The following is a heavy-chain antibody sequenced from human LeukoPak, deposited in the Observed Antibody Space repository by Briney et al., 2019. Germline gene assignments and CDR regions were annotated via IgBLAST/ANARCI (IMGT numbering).Heavy chain of an antibody. CDR3: ARLLSGMDV. CDR1: GGSISSHY. Sequence: SETLSLTCTVSGGSISSHYWSWIRQPPGKGLEWIGYIYYSGSTNYSPSLKSRVTISVDTSKNQFSLKLSSVTAADTAVYYCARLLSGMDVWGKGTTVTVSS. CDR2: IYYSGST. V-gene: IGHV4-59*11. J-gene: IGHJ6*03. D-gene: IGHD2-8*02.